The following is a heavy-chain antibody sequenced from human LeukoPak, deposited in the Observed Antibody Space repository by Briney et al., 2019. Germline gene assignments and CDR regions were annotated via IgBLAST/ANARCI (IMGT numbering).Heavy chain of an antibody. CDR1: GGSISSHY. D-gene: IGHD3-22*01. V-gene: IGHV4-59*11. CDR2: IYYSGNT. CDR3: ARLLDNDSSGYPDTFDI. J-gene: IGHJ3*02. Sequence: SETLSLTCAVSGGSISSHYWSWIRQPPGKGLEWIGYIYYSGNTYYSPPLHSRVTISVDTSKNHFSLKLTSVTAADTAVYYCARLLDNDSSGYPDTFDIWGQGTMVTVSS.